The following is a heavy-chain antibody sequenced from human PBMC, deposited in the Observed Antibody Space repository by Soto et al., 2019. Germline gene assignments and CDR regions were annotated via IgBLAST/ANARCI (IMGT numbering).Heavy chain of an antibody. CDR1: GYTFTDNQ. D-gene: IGHD3-16*01. V-gene: IGHV1-2*02. CDR2: IDPKSGDT. Sequence: QVQLVQSGAEVKKPGASVKVSCKASGYTFTDNQIHWLRRAPGQRLEWMGRIDPKSGDTNFAPTYQGRVTMTRDTSTNTVDMELTRLTSGDTAIYFCARRHLRDYIRWNFDPWGQGTLVTVSS. CDR3: ARRHLRDYIRWNFDP. J-gene: IGHJ5*02.